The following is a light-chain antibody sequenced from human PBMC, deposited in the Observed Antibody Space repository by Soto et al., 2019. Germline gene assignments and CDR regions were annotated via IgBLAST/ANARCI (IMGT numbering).Light chain of an antibody. Sequence: AIQMTQSPSSLSASVGDRVTITCRASQGIRDDLAWYQQRPGKAPKLLIYAASNLQSGVPSRFSGSGSGTDFPLIISSLQPEHFATYYCLQDYDYPYTFGQGTKLEIK. CDR2: AAS. CDR3: LQDYDYPYT. J-gene: IGKJ2*01. V-gene: IGKV1-6*01. CDR1: QGIRDD.